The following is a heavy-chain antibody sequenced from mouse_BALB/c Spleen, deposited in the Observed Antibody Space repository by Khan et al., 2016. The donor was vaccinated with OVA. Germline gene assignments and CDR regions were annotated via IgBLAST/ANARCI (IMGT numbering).Heavy chain of an antibody. J-gene: IGHJ4*01. V-gene: IGHV2-6-1*01. CDR3: ARQPYYQYNIIDY. CDR2: IWRDGNT. D-gene: IGHD2-10*01. Sequence: VQLQESGPGLVAPSPSLSITCTISGFSLTNYGVHWVRQPPGKGLEWLVVIWRDGNTTYNSALKSRLTISKDNSKSQVFFKMNSLQTDDTAMYFCARQPYYQYNIIDYWGQGNSGNGSS. CDR1: GFSLTNYG.